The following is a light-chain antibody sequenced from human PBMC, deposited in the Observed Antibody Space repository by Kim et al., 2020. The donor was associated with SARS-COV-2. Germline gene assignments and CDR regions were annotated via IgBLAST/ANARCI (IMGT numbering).Light chain of an antibody. CDR3: QQSYSTPYT. J-gene: IGKJ2*01. V-gene: IGKV1-39*01. CDR1: QRLSSY. Sequence: SASVGDRVTITCRASQRLSSYLNLSQQKPGKAPKLLIYAASSLQSGVPSRFSGSGSGTDFTLTISSLQPEDFATYYCQQSYSTPYTFGQGTKLEI. CDR2: AAS.